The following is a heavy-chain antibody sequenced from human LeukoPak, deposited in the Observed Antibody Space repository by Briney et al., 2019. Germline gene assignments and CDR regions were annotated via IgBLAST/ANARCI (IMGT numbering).Heavy chain of an antibody. CDR3: ARDPDKKAKLGFDP. V-gene: IGHV3-11*04. J-gene: IGHJ5*02. CDR1: GFTFSDYY. Sequence: PGGSLRLSCAASGFTFSDYYMSWIRQAPGKGLEWVSYISSSGSTIYYADSVKGRFTISRDNAKNSLYLQMNSLRAEDTAVYYCARDPDKKAKLGFDPWGQGTLVTVSS. CDR2: ISSSGSTI.